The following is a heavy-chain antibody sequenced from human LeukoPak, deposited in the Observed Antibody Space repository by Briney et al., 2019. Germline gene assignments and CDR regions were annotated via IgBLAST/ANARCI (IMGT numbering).Heavy chain of an antibody. V-gene: IGHV6-1*01. D-gene: IGHD3-10*01. J-gene: IGHJ5*02. CDR2: TYYRSKWYN. CDR1: GDSVSSNSAA. Sequence: SQTLSLTCAISGDSVSSNSAAWNWIRQSPSRGLEWLGRTYYRSKWYNDYAVSVKSRITINPDTSKNQFSLQLNSVTPEDTAVYYCARERSTGVTMVRGVKRCLDPWGQGTLVTVSS. CDR3: ARERSTGVTMVRGVKRCLDP.